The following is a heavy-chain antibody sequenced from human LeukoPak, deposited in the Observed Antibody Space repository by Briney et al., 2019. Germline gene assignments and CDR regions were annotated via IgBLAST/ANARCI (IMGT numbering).Heavy chain of an antibody. CDR1: GFTFSDHW. CDR2: IKEDGSGK. CDR3: ARKYYDILTGYSEEFHFDY. V-gene: IGHV3-7*01. J-gene: IGHJ4*02. D-gene: IGHD3-9*01. Sequence: GGSLRLSCAASGFTFSDHWMTWVRQAPGKRLEWVANIKEDGSGKYYADSVKGRFTVSRDNAKNSLSLQMNSLGAEDTAVYYCARKYYDILTGYSEEFHFDYWGQGTLVTVSS.